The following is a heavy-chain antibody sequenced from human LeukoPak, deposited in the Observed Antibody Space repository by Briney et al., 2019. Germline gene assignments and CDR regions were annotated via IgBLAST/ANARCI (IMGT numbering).Heavy chain of an antibody. CDR3: ASQTVVGATDY. J-gene: IGHJ4*02. D-gene: IGHD1-26*01. CDR2: ISSRSSYI. V-gene: IGHV3-21*01. CDR1: GFTFSDYS. Sequence: PGGSLRLSCAASGFTFSDYSMDWVRQAPGKGLEWVSSISSRSSYIYYADSVKGRFTIARDNAKNSLYLQMNSLRAEDTAVYYCASQTVVGATDYWGQGTLVTVSS.